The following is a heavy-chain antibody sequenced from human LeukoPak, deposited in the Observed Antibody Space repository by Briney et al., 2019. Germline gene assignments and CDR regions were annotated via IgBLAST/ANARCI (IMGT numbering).Heavy chain of an antibody. CDR1: GGSISSSSYY. J-gene: IGHJ4*02. CDR2: IYYSGST. D-gene: IGHD3-22*01. V-gene: IGHV4-39*01. CDR3: ASAHDSSGYYSFDY. Sequence: PSETLSLTCTVSGGSISSSSYYWGWIRQPPGKGLEWIGSIYYSGSTYYNPSLKSRVTISVDTSKNQFSLKLSSVTAADTAVYYCASAHDSSGYYSFDYWGQGTLVTVSS.